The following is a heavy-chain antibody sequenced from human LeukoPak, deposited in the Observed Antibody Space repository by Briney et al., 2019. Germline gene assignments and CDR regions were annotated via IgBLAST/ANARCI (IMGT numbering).Heavy chain of an antibody. D-gene: IGHD3-10*01. Sequence: PGGSLRLSCAASGFTFSSYGMHWVRQAPGKGLEWVAVISYDRSNKYYADSVKGRFTISRDNSKNTLYLQMNSLRAEDTAVYYCAKDPAVVWFGSHPDYWGQGTLVTVSS. CDR1: GFTFSSYG. CDR3: AKDPAVVWFGSHPDY. V-gene: IGHV3-30*18. J-gene: IGHJ4*02. CDR2: ISYDRSNK.